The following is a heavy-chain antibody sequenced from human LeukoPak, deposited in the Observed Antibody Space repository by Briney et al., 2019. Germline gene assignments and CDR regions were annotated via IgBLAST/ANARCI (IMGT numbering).Heavy chain of an antibody. CDR3: GKTTTGYSSGRNPAWPVDY. J-gene: IGHJ4*02. CDR2: IFGSGGSA. Sequence: GGSLRLSCTASGFTFSSYAMYWVRQAPGKGLEWVSGIFGSGGSAHYADSVKGRFTISRDNSQNTVYLQMNSLRAEDTAVYYCGKTTTGYSSGRNPAWPVDYWGQGTLVTVSS. D-gene: IGHD6-19*01. V-gene: IGHV3-23*01. CDR1: GFTFSSYA.